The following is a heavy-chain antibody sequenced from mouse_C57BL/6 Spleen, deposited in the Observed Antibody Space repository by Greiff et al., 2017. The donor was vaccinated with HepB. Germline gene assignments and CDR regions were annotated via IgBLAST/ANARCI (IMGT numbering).Heavy chain of an antibody. J-gene: IGHJ3*01. CDR1: GYTFTSYW. V-gene: IGHV1-64*01. D-gene: IGHD2-4*01. Sequence: QVQLQQPGAELVKPGASVKLSCKASGYTFTSYWMHWVKQRPGQGLEWIGMIEPNSGSTNYNEKFKSKATLTVDKSSSTAYMQLSSLTSEDSAVYYCARSGYDYDWAYWGQGTLVTVSA. CDR3: ARSGYDYDWAY. CDR2: IEPNSGST.